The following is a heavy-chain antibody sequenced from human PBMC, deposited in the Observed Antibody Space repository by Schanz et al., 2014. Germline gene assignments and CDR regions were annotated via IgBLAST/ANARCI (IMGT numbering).Heavy chain of an antibody. Sequence: QVQLVESGGGVVQPGTSLRLSCAASGFTFRGHAMHWVRQAPGQGLETVAVTSTDGTKTYYAASVRGRFTISRDNSKNTVYLHMTSLRSEDTVVYYCTGDRGALINHNDALDLWGQGTMVSVSS. CDR3: TGDRGALINHNDALDL. CDR1: GFTFRGHA. CDR2: TSTDGTKT. J-gene: IGHJ3*01. V-gene: IGHV3-30*04. D-gene: IGHD3-16*01.